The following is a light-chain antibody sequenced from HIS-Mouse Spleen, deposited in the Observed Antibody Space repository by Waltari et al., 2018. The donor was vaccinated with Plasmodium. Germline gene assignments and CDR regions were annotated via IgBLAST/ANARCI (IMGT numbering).Light chain of an antibody. V-gene: IGLV2-14*03. J-gene: IGLJ2*01. CDR3: SSYTSSSTLV. CDR2: DVS. Sequence: QSALTQPASVSGSPGQSITISCTGTSSDFGGYHYVSWYQQHPGKAPKLMIYDVSNRPSGVSNRFSGSKSGNTASLTISGLQAEDEADYYCSSYTSSSTLVFGGGTKLTVL. CDR1: SSDFGGYHY.